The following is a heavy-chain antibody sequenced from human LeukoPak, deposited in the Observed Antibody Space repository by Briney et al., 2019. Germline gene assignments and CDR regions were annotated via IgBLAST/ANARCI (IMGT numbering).Heavy chain of an antibody. V-gene: IGHV6-1*01. CDR3: ARDYYDSSGYYVVAHFDY. Sequence: SQTLSLTCAISGNSVSSNSDAWNWTRQSQSRGLEWLGRTYYRCKWYNDYAVSVKSRITISPDTSKNQFSLQLNSVTREDTAGYYCARDYYDSSGYYVVAHFDYWGQGTLVTVSS. D-gene: IGHD3-22*01. CDR1: GNSVSSNSDA. CDR2: TYYRCKWYN. J-gene: IGHJ4*02.